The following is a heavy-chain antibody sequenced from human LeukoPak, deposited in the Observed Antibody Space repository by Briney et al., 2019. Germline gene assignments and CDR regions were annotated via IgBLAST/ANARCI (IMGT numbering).Heavy chain of an antibody. J-gene: IGHJ5*02. CDR3: AGSGELLGWFDP. Sequence: GASVKVSCKASGGTFSSYAISWVRQAPGQGLEWMGGIIPIFGTANYAQKFQGRVTITADESTSTAYMELSSLRSEDTAVYYCAGSGELLGWFDPWGQGTLVTVSS. CDR1: GGTFSSYA. D-gene: IGHD3-10*01. V-gene: IGHV1-69*13. CDR2: IIPIFGTA.